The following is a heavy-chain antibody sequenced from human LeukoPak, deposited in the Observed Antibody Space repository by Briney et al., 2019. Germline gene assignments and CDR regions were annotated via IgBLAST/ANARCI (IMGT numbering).Heavy chain of an antibody. CDR3: ARDRAVAGDYYYYGMDV. CDR1: GYTFTSYG. J-gene: IGHJ6*02. Sequence: ASVTVSCKASGYTFTSYGISWVRQAPGQGLEWMGWISAYNGNTNYAQKLQGRVTMTTDTSTSTAYMELSSLRSEDTAVYYCARDRAVAGDYYYYGMDVWGQGTTVTVSS. D-gene: IGHD6-19*01. CDR2: ISAYNGNT. V-gene: IGHV1-18*01.